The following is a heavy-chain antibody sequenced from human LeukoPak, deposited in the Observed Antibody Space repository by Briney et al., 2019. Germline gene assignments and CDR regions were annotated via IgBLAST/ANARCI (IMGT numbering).Heavy chain of an antibody. J-gene: IGHJ6*02. CDR3: YYGSGSYYPETYYYYYGMDV. CDR1: GFTVSSNY. CDR2: IYSGGST. Sequence: GGSLRLSCAASGFTVSSNYMRWIRQAPGKGLEWVSVIYSGGSTYYADSVKGRFTISRDNSKNTLYLQMNSLRAEDTAVYYCYYGSGSYYPETYYYYYGMDVWGQGTTVTVSS. V-gene: IGHV3-66*01. D-gene: IGHD3-10*01.